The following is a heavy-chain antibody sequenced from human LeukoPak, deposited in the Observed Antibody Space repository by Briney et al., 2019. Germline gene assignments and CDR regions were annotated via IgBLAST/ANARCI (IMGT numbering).Heavy chain of an antibody. V-gene: IGHV3-9*03. CDR3: AKAAYSYGPGHFDY. J-gene: IGHJ4*02. CDR1: GFTFDDYG. CDR2: ISWNSGSI. Sequence: PGGSLRLSCAASGFTFDDYGMSWVRQAPGKGLEWVSGISWNSGSIGYADSVKGRFTISRDNAKNSLYLQMNSLRAEDMALYYCAKAAYSYGPGHFDYWGQGTLVTVSS. D-gene: IGHD5-18*01.